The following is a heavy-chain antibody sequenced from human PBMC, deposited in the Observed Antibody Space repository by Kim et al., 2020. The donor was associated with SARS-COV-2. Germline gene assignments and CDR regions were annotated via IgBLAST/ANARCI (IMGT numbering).Heavy chain of an antibody. V-gene: IGHV4-34*01. D-gene: IGHD3-10*01. CDR3: ARQGSGSGTHGALRI. J-gene: IGHJ1*01. CDR1: VGSFSGYF. CDR2: TDPSGDT. Sequence: SETLSLTCAVYVGSFSGYFWTWVRQVPGKGLEWIGETDPSGDTRYNPSLQSRVTILVDKSKNQFSLRLISVISADTAVYYCARQGSGSGTHGALRIWGPG.